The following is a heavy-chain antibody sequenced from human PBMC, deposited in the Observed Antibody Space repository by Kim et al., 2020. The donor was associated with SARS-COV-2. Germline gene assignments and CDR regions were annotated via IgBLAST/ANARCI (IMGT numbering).Heavy chain of an antibody. CDR2: ISYDGSNK. CDR3: AREGDYYYYYGMDV. V-gene: IGHV3-30-3*01. Sequence: GGSLRLSCAASGFTFSSYAMHWVRQAPSKGLEWVAVISYDGSNKYYADSVKGRFTISRDNSKNTLYLQMNSLRAEDTAVYYCAREGDYYYYYGMDVWGQGTTVTVSS. CDR1: GFTFSSYA. J-gene: IGHJ6*02. D-gene: IGHD3-16*01.